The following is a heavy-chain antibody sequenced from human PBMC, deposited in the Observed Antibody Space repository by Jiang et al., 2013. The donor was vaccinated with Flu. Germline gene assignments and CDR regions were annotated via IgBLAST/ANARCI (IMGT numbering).Heavy chain of an antibody. Sequence: KPTQTLTLTCSFSGFSLSATAVGVAWIRQPPGKALEWLALIYWDNSKRYSASLRSRLTITKGTSKNQVVLTMTNMDPVDTATYYCAHKPYYSGSGSYYDVWGQGTLVTVSS. CDR3: AHKPYYSGSGSYYDV. J-gene: IGHJ4*02. CDR2: IYWDNSK. V-gene: IGHV2-5*02. D-gene: IGHD3-10*01. CDR1: GFSLSATAVG.